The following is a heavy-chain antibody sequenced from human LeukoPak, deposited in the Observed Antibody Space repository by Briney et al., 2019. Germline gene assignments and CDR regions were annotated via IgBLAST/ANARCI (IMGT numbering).Heavy chain of an antibody. CDR3: ARDGLWFGEY. CDR2: ISGSSTYI. J-gene: IGHJ4*02. D-gene: IGHD3-10*01. V-gene: IGHV3-21*01. CDR1: GFSFSDYT. Sequence: KPGGSLRLSCAASGFSFSDYTMNWVRQAPGKGLEWVSSISGSSTYIYYADSVKGRFTISRDNAKNSLYLQMNSLRDEDTAVYYCARDGLWFGEYWGQGTLVTVSS.